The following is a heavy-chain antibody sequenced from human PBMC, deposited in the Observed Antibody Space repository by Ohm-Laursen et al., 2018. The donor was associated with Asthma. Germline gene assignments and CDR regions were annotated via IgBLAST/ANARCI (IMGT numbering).Heavy chain of an antibody. CDR1: GFTFSSYA. V-gene: IGHV3-30*04. CDR2: ISYDGSNK. CDR3: ARLSSGYDAFDI. Sequence: SLRLSCAASGFTFSSYAMHWVRQAPGKGLEWVAVISYDGSNKYYADSVKGRFTISRDNSKNTLYLQMNSLRAEDTAVYYCARLSSGYDAFDIWGQGTMVTVSS. D-gene: IGHD6-19*01. J-gene: IGHJ3*02.